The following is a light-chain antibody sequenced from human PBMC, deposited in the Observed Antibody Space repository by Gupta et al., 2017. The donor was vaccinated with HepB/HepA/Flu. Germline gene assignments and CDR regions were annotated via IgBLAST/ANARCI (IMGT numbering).Light chain of an antibody. CDR1: QTIPNNY. J-gene: IGKJ4*01. Sequence: GALSLSPGARAALSCRASQTIPNNYLAWYQQIPGQAPRLLIFAVSNRTTAIPDRFSGSGSGTDFTLTISRLQPEDSAVYYCKQYGSSPATFGGGTKVEI. CDR2: AVS. CDR3: KQYGSSPAT. V-gene: IGKV3-20*01.